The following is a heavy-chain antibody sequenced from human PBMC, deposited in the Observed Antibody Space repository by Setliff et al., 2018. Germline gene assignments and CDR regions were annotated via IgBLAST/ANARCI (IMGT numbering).Heavy chain of an antibody. J-gene: IGHJ4*02. CDR2: IYHSGNT. CDR3: ASERESASRQTYFDS. D-gene: IGHD2-15*01. Sequence: SETLSLTCNVSGDSISSTYHWGWIRQSPGKGLEWIGTIYHSGNTYYNPSLNSRLTISVDTSKNQFSLRLTSVTAADTAIYYCASERESASRQTYFDSWGQGTLVTVSS. CDR1: GDSISSTYH. V-gene: IGHV4-38-2*02.